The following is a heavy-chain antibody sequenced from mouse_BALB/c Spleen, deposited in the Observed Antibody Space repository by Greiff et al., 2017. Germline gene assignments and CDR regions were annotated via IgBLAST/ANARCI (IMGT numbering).Heavy chain of an antibody. CDR1: GFTFSNYW. CDR3: TRGGNYVNYAMDY. V-gene: IGHV6-6*02. D-gene: IGHD2-1*01. CDR2: IRLKSNNYAT. J-gene: IGHJ4*01. Sequence: EVQLVESGGGLVQPGGSMKLSCVASGFTFSNYWMNWVRQSPEKGLEWVAEIRLKSNNYATHYAESVKGRFTISRDDSKSSVYLQMNNLRAEDTGIYYCTRGGNYVNYAMDYWGQGTSVTVSS.